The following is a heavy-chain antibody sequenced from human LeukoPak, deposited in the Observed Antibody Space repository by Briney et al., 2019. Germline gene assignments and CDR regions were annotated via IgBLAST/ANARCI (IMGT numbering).Heavy chain of an antibody. J-gene: IGHJ4*02. V-gene: IGHV4-39*01. CDR3: ARQYDTAMKPFDY. D-gene: IGHD5-18*01. CDR2: IYYSGST. Sequence: SETLYLTCTVSGGSISSSSYYWGWIRQPPGKGLEWIGSIYYSGSTYYNPSLKSRVTISVDTSKNQFSLKLSSVTAADTAVYYCARQYDTAMKPFDYWGQGTLVTVSS. CDR1: GGSISSSSYY.